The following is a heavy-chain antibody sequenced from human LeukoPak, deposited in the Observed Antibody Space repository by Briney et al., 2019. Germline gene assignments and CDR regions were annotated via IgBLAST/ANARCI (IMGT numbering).Heavy chain of an antibody. CDR1: GYTFTGYY. V-gene: IGHV1-2*02. Sequence: ASVKVSCKASGYTFTGYYMHWVRQAPGQGLEWMGWINPNSGGTNYAQKFQGRVTMTGDTSISTAYMELSRLRSDDTAVYYCARDLAHRYSSGWCFDYWGQGTLVTVSS. D-gene: IGHD6-19*01. J-gene: IGHJ4*02. CDR3: ARDLAHRYSSGWCFDY. CDR2: INPNSGGT.